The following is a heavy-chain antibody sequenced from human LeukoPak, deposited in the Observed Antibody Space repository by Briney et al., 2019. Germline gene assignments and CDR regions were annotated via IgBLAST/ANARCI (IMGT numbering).Heavy chain of an antibody. CDR2: IYYSGST. V-gene: IGHV4-30-2*03. Sequence: SETLSLTCAVSGGSISSGGYSWSWIRQPPGKGLEWIGYIYYSGSTYYNPSLKSRVTISVDTSKKQFSLNLSSVTAADTAVYYCARVSPHSIAATSRYYFDYWGQGTLVTVSS. J-gene: IGHJ4*02. CDR3: ARVSPHSIAATSRYYFDY. D-gene: IGHD6-13*01. CDR1: GGSISSGGYS.